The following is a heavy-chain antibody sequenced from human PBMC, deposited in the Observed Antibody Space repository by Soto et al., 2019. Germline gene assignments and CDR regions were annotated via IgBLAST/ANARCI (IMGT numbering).Heavy chain of an antibody. CDR2: INAGNGNT. CDR3: ARETRNYYGSGSYYKSFDY. V-gene: IGHV1-3*01. J-gene: IGHJ4*02. D-gene: IGHD3-10*01. CDR1: GYTFTSYA. Sequence: ASVKVSCKASGYTFTSYAMHWVRQAPGQRPEWMGWINAGNGNTKYSQKFQGRVTITRDTSASTAYMELSSLRSEDTAVYYCARETRNYYGSGSYYKSFDYWGQGTLVTVSS.